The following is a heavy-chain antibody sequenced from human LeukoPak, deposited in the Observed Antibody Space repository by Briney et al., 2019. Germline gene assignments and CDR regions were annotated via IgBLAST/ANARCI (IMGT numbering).Heavy chain of an antibody. D-gene: IGHD3-9*01. J-gene: IGHJ6*03. CDR3: ASWGKYYDILTGYYYYYMDV. V-gene: IGHV1-69*01. CDR2: IIPIFGTA. Sequence: GASAKVSCKASGGTFSSYAISWVRQAPGQGLEWMGGIIPIFGTANYAQKFQGRVTITADESTSTAYMELSSLRSEDTAVYYCASWGKYYDILTGYYYYYMDVWGKGTTVTVSS. CDR1: GGTFSSYA.